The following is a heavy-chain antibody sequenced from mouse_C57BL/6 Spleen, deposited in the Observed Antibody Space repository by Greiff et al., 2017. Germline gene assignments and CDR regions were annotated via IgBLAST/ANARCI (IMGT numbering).Heavy chain of an antibody. CDR1: GFTFSDYY. V-gene: IGHV5-16*01. J-gene: IGHJ4*01. Sequence: DVKLVESEGGLVQPGSSMKLSCTASGFTFSDYYMAWVRQVPEKGLEWVANINYDGSSTYYLDSLKSRFIISRDNAKNILYLQMSSLKSEDTATYYCAREGYYSNYNYYAMDYWGQGTSVTVSS. CDR2: INYDGSST. D-gene: IGHD2-5*01. CDR3: AREGYYSNYNYYAMDY.